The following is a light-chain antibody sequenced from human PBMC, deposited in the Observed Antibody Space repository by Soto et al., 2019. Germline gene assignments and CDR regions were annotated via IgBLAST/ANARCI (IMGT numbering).Light chain of an antibody. CDR3: CSYAGTVAYV. CDR2: SNN. J-gene: IGLJ1*01. Sequence: QSVLTQPPSASGTPGQRVTISCSGSSSNIGSNTVNWYQQLPGTAPKLLIYSNNQRPSGVPDRFSGSKSGTSASLAISGLQSEDEADYFCCSYAGTVAYVFGTGTKSPS. CDR1: SSNIGSNT. V-gene: IGLV1-44*01.